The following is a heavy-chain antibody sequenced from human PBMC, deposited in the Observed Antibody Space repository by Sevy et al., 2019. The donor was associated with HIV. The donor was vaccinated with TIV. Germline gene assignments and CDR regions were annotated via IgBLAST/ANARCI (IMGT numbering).Heavy chain of an antibody. CDR3: AREVGSGYDGYYFDY. D-gene: IGHD5-12*01. V-gene: IGHV3-30*04. J-gene: IGHJ4*02. CDR2: ISYDGSNK. CDR1: GFTFSSYA. Sequence: GGSLRLSCAASGFTFSSYAMHWVRQAPCKGLEWVAVISYDGSNKYYADSVKGRFTISRDNSKNTLYLQMNSLRAEDTAVYYCAREVGSGYDGYYFDYWGQGTLVTVSS.